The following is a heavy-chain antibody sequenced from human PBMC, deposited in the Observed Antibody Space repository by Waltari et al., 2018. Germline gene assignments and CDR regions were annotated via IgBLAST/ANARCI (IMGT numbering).Heavy chain of an antibody. CDR2: IYHSGST. CDR3: ARAGGYSGYDAFDI. V-gene: IGHV4-38-2*02. CDR1: GYSISSGYY. Sequence: QVQLQESGPGLVKPSETLSLTCTVSGYSISSGYYWGWIRRPPGKGLEWIGSIYHSGSTYYNPSLKSRVTISVDTSKNQFSLKLSSVTAADTAVYYCARAGGYSGYDAFDIWGQGTMVTVSS. D-gene: IGHD5-12*01. J-gene: IGHJ3*02.